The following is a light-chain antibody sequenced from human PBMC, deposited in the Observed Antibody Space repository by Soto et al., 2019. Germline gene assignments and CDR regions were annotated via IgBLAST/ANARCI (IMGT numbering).Light chain of an antibody. CDR2: EVS. Sequence: QSVLTQPASVFGSPGQSITFSCTGTSSDVGGYNFVSWYQQHPGNAPKLMIYEVSSRPSGVSNRFSGSKSGNTASLTISGLQPEDEADYYCSSYTTSTTVVFGTGTKVTVL. CDR1: SSDVGGYNF. CDR3: SSYTTSTTVV. J-gene: IGLJ1*01. V-gene: IGLV2-14*03.